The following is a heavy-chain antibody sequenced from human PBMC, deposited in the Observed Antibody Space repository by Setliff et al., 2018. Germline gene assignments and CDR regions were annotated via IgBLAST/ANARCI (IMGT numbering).Heavy chain of an antibody. J-gene: IGHJ3*01. CDR1: VGPFSAYS. CDR2: INHSGST. Sequence: SETLSLTCAVYVGPFSAYSWSWIRQPPGKGLEWIGEINHSGSTNYSPSLKSRVTISADTSKDQFSLKLRSVTAADTAVYYCARVRVGATDFAFDVWGQGTMVTVSS. V-gene: IGHV4-34*01. CDR3: ARVRVGATDFAFDV. D-gene: IGHD1-26*01.